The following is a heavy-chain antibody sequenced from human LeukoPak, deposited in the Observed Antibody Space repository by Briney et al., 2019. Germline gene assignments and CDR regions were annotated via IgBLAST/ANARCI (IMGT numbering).Heavy chain of an antibody. CDR3: ARTLFGDQYQLLHNWFDP. V-gene: IGHV7-4-1*02. D-gene: IGHD2-2*01. CDR2: INTDTGNP. Sequence: AASVNVSCKASGYTFTNYAMNWVRQAPGQGLEWMGWINTDTGNPTYAQGFTRRLVFSLDTSASTAYLQISSLKAEDTAVYYCARTLFGDQYQLLHNWFDPWGQGTLVTVSS. J-gene: IGHJ5*02. CDR1: GYTFTNYA.